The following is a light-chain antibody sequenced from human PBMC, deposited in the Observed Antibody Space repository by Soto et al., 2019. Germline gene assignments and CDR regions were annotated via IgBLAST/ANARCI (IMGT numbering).Light chain of an antibody. J-gene: IGKJ2*01. CDR3: QQYNDWPPMYT. CDR1: QSVRTN. Sequence: EIVLTQSPATLSLSPGETATLSCRASQSVRTNLGWYQQRPGQTPGLLIYGASARVTGVPARFSGSGSGTEFTLTISSLQSEDFAVYYCQQYNDWPPMYTFGQGTKLEI. V-gene: IGKV3-15*01. CDR2: GAS.